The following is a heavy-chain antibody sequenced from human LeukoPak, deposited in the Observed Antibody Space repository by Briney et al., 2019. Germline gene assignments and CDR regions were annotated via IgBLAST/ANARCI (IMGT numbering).Heavy chain of an antibody. CDR3: ASLLGYCSSTSCSEHY. V-gene: IGHV1-69*01. D-gene: IGHD2-2*01. CDR1: GGTFSSYA. J-gene: IGHJ4*02. CDR2: IIPIFGTA. Sequence: SVKVSCKASGGTFSSYAISWVRQAPGQGLERMGGIIPIFGTANYAQKFQGRVTITADESTSTAYMELSSLRSEDTAVYYCASLLGYCSSTSCSEHYWGQGTLVTVSS.